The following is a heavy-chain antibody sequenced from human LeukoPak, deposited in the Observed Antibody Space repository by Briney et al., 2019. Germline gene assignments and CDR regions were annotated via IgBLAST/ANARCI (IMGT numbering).Heavy chain of an antibody. D-gene: IGHD2-2*01. V-gene: IGHV1-18*01. Sequence: ASVKVSCKASGYTFTSYGISWVRQAPGQGLEWMGWISAYNGNTNYAQKLQGRVTMTTDTSTSTAYMELRSLRSDDTAVYYCARDNPKVVPAAMRGFWDYYYYGMDVWGQGTTVTVSS. J-gene: IGHJ6*02. CDR3: ARDNPKVVPAAMRGFWDYYYYGMDV. CDR1: GYTFTSYG. CDR2: ISAYNGNT.